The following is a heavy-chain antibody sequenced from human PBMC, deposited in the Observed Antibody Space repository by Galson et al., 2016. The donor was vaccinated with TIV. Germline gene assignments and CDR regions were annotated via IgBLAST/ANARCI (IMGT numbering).Heavy chain of an antibody. CDR2: INRIFGTV. Sequence: SVKVSCKASGGTLISYAVSWVRQAPGQGLEWMGEINRIFGTVNYAQKFQGRVPITTDESTSAAYMELSSLRSEDTAVYYCAGACGSESCYLDVWGKGTTVTVSS. J-gene: IGHJ6*03. V-gene: IGHV1-69*05. D-gene: IGHD1-26*01. CDR1: GGTLISYA. CDR3: AGACGSESCYLDV.